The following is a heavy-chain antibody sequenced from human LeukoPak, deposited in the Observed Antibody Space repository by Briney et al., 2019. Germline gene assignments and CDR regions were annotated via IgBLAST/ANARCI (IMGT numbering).Heavy chain of an antibody. CDR3: ARGGKSRFAY. Sequence: PGGSLRLSCAASGFIFSNYWMSWVRQAPGKGLEWVANIKEDGSEKYYVDSVKGRFTISRDNAKNSLFLQMSSLRGEDTAIYYCARGGKSRFAYWGQGTLVTVSS. J-gene: IGHJ4*02. V-gene: IGHV3-7*03. CDR1: GFIFSNYW. CDR2: IKEDGSEK. D-gene: IGHD3-16*01.